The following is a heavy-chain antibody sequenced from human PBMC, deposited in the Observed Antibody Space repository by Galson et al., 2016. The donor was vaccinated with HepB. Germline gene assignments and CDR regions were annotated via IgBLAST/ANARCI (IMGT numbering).Heavy chain of an antibody. V-gene: IGHV3-48*03. Sequence: SLRLSCAASGFTFSSYEMNWDRQAPGKGLERVSYISSSGNTIYYADSVKGRFTISRDNAKNSLYLQMNSLRAEDTAVYYCASYPGYFPGNWGQGTLVTVSS. D-gene: IGHD3-9*01. CDR1: GFTFSSYE. J-gene: IGHJ4*02. CDR2: ISSSGNTI. CDR3: ASYPGYFPGN.